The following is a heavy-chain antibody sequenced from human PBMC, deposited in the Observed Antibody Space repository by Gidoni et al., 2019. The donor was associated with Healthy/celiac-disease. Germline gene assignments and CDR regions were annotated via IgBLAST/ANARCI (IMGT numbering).Heavy chain of an antibody. CDR2: IRSKAYGGTT. CDR1: EFTVGESA. Sequence: EVQLVESGGGLVKAGRSMRLSCTACEFTVGESAMSWFRQAQGKGPEWVGFIRSKAYGGTTEYAASVKGRFTISRDDSKSIAYLQMNSLKTEDTAVYYCTRDRAGRYSSSSRSRYFDLWGRGTLVTVSS. D-gene: IGHD6-13*01. J-gene: IGHJ2*01. CDR3: TRDRAGRYSSSSRSRYFDL. V-gene: IGHV3-49*05.